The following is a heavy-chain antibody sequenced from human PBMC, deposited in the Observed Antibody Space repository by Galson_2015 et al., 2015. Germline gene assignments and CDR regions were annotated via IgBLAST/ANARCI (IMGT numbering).Heavy chain of an antibody. J-gene: IGHJ6*03. CDR2: LDPDDGKT. CDR1: GYTLTGLS. V-gene: IGHV1-24*01. Sequence: SVKVSCKVSGYTLTGLSMHWVRQAPGQGLEWMGCLDPDDGKTIYAQKFQGRVTMTEDTSTDTAYMELSSLRSEDTAVYYCATAYYYGSGLPRRYYYYMGVWGKGTPVTVSS. D-gene: IGHD3-10*01. CDR3: ATAYYYGSGLPRRYYYYMGV.